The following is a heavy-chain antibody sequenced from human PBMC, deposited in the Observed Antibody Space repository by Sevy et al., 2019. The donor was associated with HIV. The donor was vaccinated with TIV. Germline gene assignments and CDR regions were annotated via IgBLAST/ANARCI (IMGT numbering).Heavy chain of an antibody. V-gene: IGHV3-21*01. Sequence: GGSLRLSCTASGFIFSNYNMNWVRQAPGKGLEWVSYIRGSSNDIYYADSVKGGFTISRDNAKNSLYLQMNSLRAEDTAVYYCARKMELLVPDYWGQGTLVTVSS. CDR3: ARKMELLVPDY. CDR2: IRGSSNDI. D-gene: IGHD2-21*02. CDR1: GFIFSNYN. J-gene: IGHJ4*02.